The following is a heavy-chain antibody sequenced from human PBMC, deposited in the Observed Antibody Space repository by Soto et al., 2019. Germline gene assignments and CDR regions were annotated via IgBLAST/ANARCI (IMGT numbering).Heavy chain of an antibody. CDR1: GFTVSNFD. J-gene: IGHJ4*02. CDR3: ARDTHGYAFAF. CDR2: INSGGTSI. D-gene: IGHD3-16*01. Sequence: PGGYLRLSCAASGFTVSNFDMSWVRQAPGKGLEWVSYINSGGTSIKYADSVKGRFTMSRDNAWNSLYLQMTSLRDEDTAVYYCARDTHGYAFAFWGQ. V-gene: IGHV3-48*03.